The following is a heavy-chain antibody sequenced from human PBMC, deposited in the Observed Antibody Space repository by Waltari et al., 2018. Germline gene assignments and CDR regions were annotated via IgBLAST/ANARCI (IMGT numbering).Heavy chain of an antibody. J-gene: IGHJ5*02. CDR3: ARGVATFGWFDP. CDR1: GGSISSGGYY. D-gene: IGHD5-12*01. Sequence: QVQLQESGPGLVKPSQTLSLTCTVSGGSISSGGYYWSWIRQHPGKGLEWIGYIYYSGSTYSNPSLKSLVTISVDTSKNQFSLKLSSVTAADTAVYYCARGVATFGWFDPWGQGTLVTVSS. V-gene: IGHV4-31*01. CDR2: IYYSGST.